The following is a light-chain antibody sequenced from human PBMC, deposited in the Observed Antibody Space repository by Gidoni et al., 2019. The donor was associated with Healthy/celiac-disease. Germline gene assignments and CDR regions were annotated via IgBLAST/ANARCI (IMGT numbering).Light chain of an antibody. CDR3: AAWDDSLNGQVV. J-gene: IGLJ2*01. CDR1: SSNIGSNT. CDR2: SNN. V-gene: IGLV1-44*01. Sequence: QSVLTPPPSASRTPGPRVTISCSGSSSNIGSNTVNWYQQLPGTAPKLLIYSNNQRPSGVPDRFSGYKYGTSDSRAISGLQSEDEADYYCAAWDDSLNGQVVFGGGTKLTVL.